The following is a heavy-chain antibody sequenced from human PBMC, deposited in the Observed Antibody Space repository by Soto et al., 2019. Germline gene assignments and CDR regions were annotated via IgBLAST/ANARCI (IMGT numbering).Heavy chain of an antibody. CDR2: IVVGSGNT. CDR3: AAAQIEYSSSYSPFDY. V-gene: IGHV1-58*02. CDR1: GFTFTSSA. Sequence: GASVKVSCKASGFTFTSSAMQWVRQARGQRLEWIGWIVVGSGNTNYAQKFQERVTITRDMSTSTAYMELSSLRSEDTAVYYCAAAQIEYSSSYSPFDYWGQGTLVTVSS. J-gene: IGHJ4*02. D-gene: IGHD6-6*01.